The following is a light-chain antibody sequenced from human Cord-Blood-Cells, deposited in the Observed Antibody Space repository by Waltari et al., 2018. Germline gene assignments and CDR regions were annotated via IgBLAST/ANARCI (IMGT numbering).Light chain of an antibody. CDR3: SSYTSSSTPL. CDR1: SSDVGGYNY. Sequence: QSALTQPASVSGSPGQSITISCTGTSSDVGGYNYVSWYQHHPGKAPKLMIYDVSNRPSGVSNRFSGSKSGNTASLTISGLQAEDEVDYYCSSYTSSSTPLFGGGTKLTVL. CDR2: DVS. J-gene: IGLJ3*02. V-gene: IGLV2-14*03.